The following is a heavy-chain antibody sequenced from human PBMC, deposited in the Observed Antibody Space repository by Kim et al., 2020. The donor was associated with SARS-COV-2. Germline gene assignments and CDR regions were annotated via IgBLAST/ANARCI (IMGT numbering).Heavy chain of an antibody. CDR3: ARVAVEGPHVWD. V-gene: IGHV4-59*13. CDR2: IYYSGST. D-gene: IGHD6-19*01. J-gene: IGHJ4*02. CDR1: GGSISSYY. Sequence: SETLSLTCTVSGGSISSYYWSWIRQPPGKGLEWIGYIYYSGSTNYNPSLKSRVTISVDTSKNQFSLKLSSVTAADTAVYYCARVAVEGPHVWDWGQGTLVTVSS.